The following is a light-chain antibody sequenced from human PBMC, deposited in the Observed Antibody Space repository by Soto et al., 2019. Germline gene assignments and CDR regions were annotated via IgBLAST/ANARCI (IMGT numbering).Light chain of an antibody. CDR1: SSDVGAYNH. V-gene: IGLV2-14*03. CDR2: EVT. J-gene: IGLJ1*01. Sequence: QSALAQPASVSGSPGQSITVSCTGTSSDVGAYNHVSWYQQHTGKAPKLILYEVTNRPSEISDRFSGSKSANTASLTISGLQAGDEADYYCSSYTSGSTYVFGTGTKLTVL. CDR3: SSYTSGSTYV.